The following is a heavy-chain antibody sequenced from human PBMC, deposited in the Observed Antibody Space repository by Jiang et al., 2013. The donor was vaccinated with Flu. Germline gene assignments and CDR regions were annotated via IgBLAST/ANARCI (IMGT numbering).Heavy chain of an antibody. CDR2: VYFTGST. V-gene: IGHV4-39*07. J-gene: IGHJ3*02. CDR1: GGSINSNYY. CDR3: ARHPQRISVTGVVRPI. Sequence: GPGLVKPSETLSLTCTVSGGSINSNYYWGWIRQPPTKGLEWIGSVYFTGSTYYNPSLKSRVTVSVDTSKNHVSLKLTSVTAADTAVYYCARHPQRISVTGVVRPIWGLGTMVTVSS. D-gene: IGHD3-22*01.